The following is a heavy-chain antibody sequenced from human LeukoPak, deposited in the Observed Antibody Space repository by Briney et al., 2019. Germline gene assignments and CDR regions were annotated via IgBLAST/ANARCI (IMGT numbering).Heavy chain of an antibody. V-gene: IGHV3-73*01. CDR3: TTSQTYDYGDYGGVY. Sequence: GGSLRLSCAASGFTFSGSAMHWVRQASGKGLEWVGRIRSKANSYATAYAASVKGRFTISRDDSKNTACLQMNSLKTEDTAVYYCTTSQTYDYGDYGGVYWGQGTLVTVSS. D-gene: IGHD4-17*01. CDR2: IRSKANSYAT. CDR1: GFTFSGSA. J-gene: IGHJ4*02.